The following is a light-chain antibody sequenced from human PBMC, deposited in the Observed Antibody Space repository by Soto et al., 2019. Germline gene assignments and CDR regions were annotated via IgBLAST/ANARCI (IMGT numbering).Light chain of an antibody. CDR3: MQGTHWPIT. CDR2: KVS. Sequence: VVITQSPLSRPVTLVQAASISCRSNQILVHSDGIAYFSWFQQRPGRSPRRLIYKVSNRDSGVPARFSGSGSGTVFALKISRVEAEDVGVYYCMQGTHWPITFGQGTRLEIK. CDR1: QILVHSDGIAY. V-gene: IGKV2-30*02. J-gene: IGKJ5*01.